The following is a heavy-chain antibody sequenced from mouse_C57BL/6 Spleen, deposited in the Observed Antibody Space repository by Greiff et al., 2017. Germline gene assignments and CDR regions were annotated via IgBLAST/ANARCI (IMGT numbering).Heavy chain of an antibody. CDR1: GYTFTSYW. CDR3: ARITTVRYFDV. D-gene: IGHD1-1*01. CDR2: IDPSDSYT. Sequence: QVQLQQPGAELVKPGASVKLSCKASGYTFTSYWMQWVKQRPGQGLEWIGEIDPSDSYTNYNQKFKGKATLTVDTSSSTAYMHLSSLTSEDSAVYYCARITTVRYFDVWGTGTTVTVSS. J-gene: IGHJ1*03. V-gene: IGHV1-50*01.